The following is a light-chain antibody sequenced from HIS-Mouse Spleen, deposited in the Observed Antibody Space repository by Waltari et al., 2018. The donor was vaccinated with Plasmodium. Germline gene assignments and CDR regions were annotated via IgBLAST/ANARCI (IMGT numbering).Light chain of an antibody. J-gene: IGKJ1*01. Sequence: EIVMTQSPATLSVSPGERATLSCRASQRVSSNLAWYQQKPGQAPRLLIYGASTRATGIPARVSCSGSGTEFTLTISSLQSEDFAVYYCQQYNNWPAWTFGQGTKVEIK. CDR1: QRVSSN. V-gene: IGKV3-15*01. CDR3: QQYNNWPAWT. CDR2: GAS.